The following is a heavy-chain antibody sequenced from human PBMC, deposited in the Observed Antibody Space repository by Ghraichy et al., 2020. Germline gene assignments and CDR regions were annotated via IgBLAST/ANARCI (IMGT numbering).Heavy chain of an antibody. V-gene: IGHV3-30*18. Sequence: GGSLRLSCAASGFTFSRFGMHWVRQAPGKGLEWVAVTSYDGSNKNYADSVKGRFTISRDNSKNTLYLQMNSLRAEDTAVYYCAKERESSGYYSFRGDDYGMDVWGQGTTVTVSS. D-gene: IGHD3-22*01. CDR2: TSYDGSNK. CDR1: GFTFSRFG. J-gene: IGHJ6*02. CDR3: AKERESSGYYSFRGDDYGMDV.